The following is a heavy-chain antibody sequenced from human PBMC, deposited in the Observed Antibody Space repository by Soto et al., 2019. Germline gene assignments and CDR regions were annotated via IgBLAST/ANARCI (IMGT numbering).Heavy chain of an antibody. D-gene: IGHD2-2*01. CDR1: GFTFSSYG. CDR2: ISYDGSNK. Sequence: SLRLSCAASGFTFSSYGMHWVRQAPGKGLEWVAVISYDGSNKYYADSVKGRFTISRDNSKNTLYLQMNSLRAEDTAVYYCAKDMRRYCSSTSCYAFGYYYYYGMDVWGQGTTVTVSS. CDR3: AKDMRRYCSSTSCYAFGYYYYYGMDV. V-gene: IGHV3-30*18. J-gene: IGHJ6*02.